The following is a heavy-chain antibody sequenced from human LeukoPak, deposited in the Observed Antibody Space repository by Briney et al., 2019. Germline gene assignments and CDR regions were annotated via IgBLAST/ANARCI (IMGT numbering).Heavy chain of an antibody. CDR2: INHSGST. Sequence: PSETLSLTCAVYGGSFSGYYWSWIRQPPGKGLEWIGEINHSGSTNYNPSLKSRVTISVDASKNQFSLKLSSVTAADTAVYYCASIAVAGNWGQGTLVTVSS. J-gene: IGHJ4*02. V-gene: IGHV4-34*01. CDR3: ASIAVAGN. D-gene: IGHD6-19*01. CDR1: GGSFSGYY.